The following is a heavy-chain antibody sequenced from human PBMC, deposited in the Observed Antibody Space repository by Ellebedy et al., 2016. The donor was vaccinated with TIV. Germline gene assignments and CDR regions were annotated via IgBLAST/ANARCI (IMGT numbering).Heavy chain of an antibody. CDR2: IRIKAYGQTT. V-gene: IGHV3-49*03. CDR3: TRGLRISGDAFDL. Sequence: PGGSLRLSCTASGFTLGDYVLSWFRQAPGKGLEWISYIRIKAYGQTTEYAASVKYRFTFSRDDSKNIAYLQMNSLKIEDTAMYYCTRGLRISGDAFDLWGQGTMVTVSS. CDR1: GFTLGDYV. J-gene: IGHJ3*01. D-gene: IGHD3-10*01.